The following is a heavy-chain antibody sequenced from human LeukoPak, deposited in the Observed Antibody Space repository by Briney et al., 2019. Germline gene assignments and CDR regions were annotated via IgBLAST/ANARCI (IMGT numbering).Heavy chain of an antibody. Sequence: GGSLRLSCAASGFTFSSYWMSWVRQAPGKGLEWVAVIWYDGSNKYYADSVKGRFTISRDNSKNTLYLQMNSLRAEDTAVYYCARERMAHSYYYGMDVWGQGTTVTVSS. CDR2: IWYDGSNK. J-gene: IGHJ6*02. D-gene: IGHD5-24*01. CDR1: GFTFSSYW. V-gene: IGHV3-33*08. CDR3: ARERMAHSYYYGMDV.